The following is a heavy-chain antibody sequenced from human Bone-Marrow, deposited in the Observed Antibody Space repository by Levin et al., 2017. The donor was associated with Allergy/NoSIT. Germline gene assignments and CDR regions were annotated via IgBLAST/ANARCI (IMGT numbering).Heavy chain of an antibody. Sequence: MSSETLSLTCSVSGDFLNRSPYFWGWVRQPPGKGLEWMGNIFKSGTTQNNPSLKSRVTISIDTSKNHFSLNLTSVTAADTALYYCARRRGSYFDSWGQGILVTVSS. J-gene: IGHJ4*02. V-gene: IGHV4-39*02. CDR1: GDFLNRSPYF. CDR3: ARRRGSYFDS. D-gene: IGHD1-26*01. CDR2: IFKSGTT.